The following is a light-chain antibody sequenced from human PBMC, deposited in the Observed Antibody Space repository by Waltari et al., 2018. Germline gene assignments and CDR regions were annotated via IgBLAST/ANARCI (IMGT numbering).Light chain of an antibody. CDR3: QQYHNWWT. J-gene: IGKJ1*01. CDR1: QRVRSH. V-gene: IGKV3-15*01. Sequence: EIVMPQSPATLSVSPGERATLSCRASQRVRSHLAWYQQKPGQALSRLISGASTRATGIPAMFSGRGSGTEFTLTISSLQSEDFAVDYCQQYHNWWTFGQGTKVEIK. CDR2: GAS.